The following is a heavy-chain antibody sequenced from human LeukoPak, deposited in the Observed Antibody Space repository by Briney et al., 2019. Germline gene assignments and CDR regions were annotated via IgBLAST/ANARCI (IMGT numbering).Heavy chain of an antibody. V-gene: IGHV3-33*01. CDR3: ARDGDPYYDFWSGCTHSLGDFDY. CDR2: IWYDGSNK. D-gene: IGHD3-3*01. J-gene: IGHJ4*02. Sequence: PGRSLRLSCAASGFTFSSYGMHWVRQAPGKGLEWVAVIWYDGSNKYYADSVRGRFTISRDNSKNTLYLQMNSLRAEDTAVYYCARDGDPYYDFWSGCTHSLGDFDYWGQGTLVTVSS. CDR1: GFTFSSYG.